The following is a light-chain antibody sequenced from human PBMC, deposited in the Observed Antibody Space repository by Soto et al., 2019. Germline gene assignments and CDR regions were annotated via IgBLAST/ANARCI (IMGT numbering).Light chain of an antibody. Sequence: QSALTQPASVSGSPGQSITISCTGTSSDVGGFKYVSWYQQHPDKAPKVIIYVVSNRPSGVSNRFSGSKSGNTASLTISGLQAEDEADYYCGSYTSSASPYVFGTGTKLTVL. V-gene: IGLV2-14*01. CDR3: GSYTSSASPYV. CDR2: VVS. J-gene: IGLJ1*01. CDR1: SSDVGGFKY.